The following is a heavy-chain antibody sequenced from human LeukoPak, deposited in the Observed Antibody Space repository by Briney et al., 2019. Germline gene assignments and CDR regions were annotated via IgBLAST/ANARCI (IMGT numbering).Heavy chain of an antibody. Sequence: GGSLRLSCTASGFTFISYWMTWVRQAPGKGLEWVANIKEDGSEMYYVDSVKGRFTISRDNAKNSLYLQMNSLRAEDTAVYYCAGGTTMTTFDYWGQGTLVTVSS. CDR2: IKEDGSEM. J-gene: IGHJ4*02. V-gene: IGHV3-7*04. CDR1: GFTFISYW. D-gene: IGHD4-11*01. CDR3: AGGTTMTTFDY.